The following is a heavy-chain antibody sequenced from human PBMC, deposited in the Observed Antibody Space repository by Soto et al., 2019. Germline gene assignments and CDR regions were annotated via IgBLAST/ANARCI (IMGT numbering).Heavy chain of an antibody. J-gene: IGHJ6*02. Sequence: GGSLRLSCAASRFPFSGYAMTRVRPAPGKGMEWVSRIPGRGTSTYYADSVKGRFIISRDNSKNTVSLQMNSLRADDTAVYYCGKSPDFYDYTLDVWGQGTTVTVSS. CDR2: IPGRGTST. V-gene: IGHV3-23*01. CDR1: RFPFSGYA. CDR3: GKSPDFYDYTLDV.